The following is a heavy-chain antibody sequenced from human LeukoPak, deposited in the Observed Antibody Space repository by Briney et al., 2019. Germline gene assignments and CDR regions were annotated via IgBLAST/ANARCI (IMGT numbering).Heavy chain of an antibody. CDR1: GFTFSSYW. CDR2: IKQDGSEK. CDR3: ARDCVKCAVDY. J-gene: IGHJ4*02. Sequence: GGSLRLSCAASGFTFSSYWMSWVRQAPGKGLEWVANIKQDGSEKYYVDSVKGRFTISRDNAKNSLYLQMNSLRAKDTAVYYCARDCVKCAVDYWGQGTLVTVSS. V-gene: IGHV3-7*01. D-gene: IGHD3-16*02.